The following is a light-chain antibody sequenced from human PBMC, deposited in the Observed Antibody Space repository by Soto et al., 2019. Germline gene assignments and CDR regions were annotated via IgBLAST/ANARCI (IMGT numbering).Light chain of an antibody. Sequence: GDRFTITCRTSQNINIFLNWYQQKPGRAPMVVISAASNLESGVPSRFSGRGSGTEFTLTISNLQPGDSAIYFCQESYSTPLAFGGGTRLEIK. V-gene: IGKV1-39*01. CDR2: AAS. CDR1: QNINIF. J-gene: IGKJ5*01. CDR3: QESYSTPLA.